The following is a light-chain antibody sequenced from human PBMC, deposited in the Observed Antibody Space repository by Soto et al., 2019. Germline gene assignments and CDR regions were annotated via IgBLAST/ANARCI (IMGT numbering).Light chain of an antibody. Sequence: DIQMTQSPSSLSASVGDRVTITCRASQSISSYLNWYQQKPGKAPKLLIYAASRLQSGVPSRFSGSGSGRDINLTISILQPEGVATYYCQQGYSTPGTFGPGTKVAIK. CDR1: QSISSY. J-gene: IGKJ3*01. CDR3: QQGYSTPGT. V-gene: IGKV1-39*01. CDR2: AAS.